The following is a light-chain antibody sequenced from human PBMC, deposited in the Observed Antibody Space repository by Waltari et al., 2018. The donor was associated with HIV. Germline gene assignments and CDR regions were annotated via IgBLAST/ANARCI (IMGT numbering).Light chain of an antibody. CDR3: GTWDSSLSAVV. J-gene: IGLJ2*01. CDR1: SSNIGNNY. CDR2: DMN. Sequence: QSVLTQPPSVSAAPGQKVTISCSGSSSNIGNNYVSWYQHISGTAAKLLLDDMNTRPSGMPDRFSGSKSGTSAALGITGLQTVDGADYYCGTWDSSLSAVVFGGGTKLTVL. V-gene: IGLV1-51*01.